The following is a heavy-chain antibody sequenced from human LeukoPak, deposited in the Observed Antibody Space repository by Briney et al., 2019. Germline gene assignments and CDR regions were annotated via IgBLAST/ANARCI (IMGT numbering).Heavy chain of an antibody. V-gene: IGHV1-18*01. CDR3: ARNRHRWLPYSDY. CDR1: GYTFTSYG. J-gene: IGHJ4*02. D-gene: IGHD3-22*01. CDR2: ISAYNGNT. Sequence: ASVKVSCKASGYTFTSYGISWVRQAAGQGLEWVGWISAYNGNTNYAQKLQGRVTMTTDTSTTTAYMELRSLRSDDTAVYYCARNRHRWLPYSDYWGQGTLVTVSS.